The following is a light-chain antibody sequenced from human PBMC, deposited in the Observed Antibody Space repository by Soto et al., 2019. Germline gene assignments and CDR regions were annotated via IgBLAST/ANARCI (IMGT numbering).Light chain of an antibody. Sequence: QSALTQPASVSGSPGQSITISCTGTNSDVGGYNYVSWYQQHAGKAPKIMIYDVSNQPSGVSNRFSGSKSCNTASLTISGLTAYDEADYYCTSYTSISALVVFGGGTKLTVL. CDR3: TSYTSISALVV. CDR1: NSDVGGYNY. V-gene: IGLV2-14*03. J-gene: IGLJ2*01. CDR2: DVS.